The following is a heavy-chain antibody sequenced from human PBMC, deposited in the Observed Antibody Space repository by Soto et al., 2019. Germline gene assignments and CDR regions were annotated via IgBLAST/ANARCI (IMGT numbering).Heavy chain of an antibody. CDR2: IKSKTDGGTT. V-gene: IGHV3-15*01. CDR1: GFTFSNAW. J-gene: IGHJ5*02. D-gene: IGHD2-15*01. CDR3: TSYPIVANWFDL. Sequence: GGSLRLSCAASGFTFSNAWMSWVRQAPGKGLEWVGRIKSKTDGGTTDYAAPVKGRFTISSDDSKNTPDLQMNSLKSEDTGVDYCTSYPIVANWFDLWGQGTLVTVSS.